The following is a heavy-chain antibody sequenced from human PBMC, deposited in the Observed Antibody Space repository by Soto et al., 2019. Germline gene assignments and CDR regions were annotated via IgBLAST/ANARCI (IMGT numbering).Heavy chain of an antibody. CDR1: GFTFGDSA. Sequence: PGGSLRLSCTASGFTFGDSAMSWFRQAPGKGLEWVGFIRSKAYGGTTEYAASVKGRFTISRDDSKSIAYLQMNSLKTEDTAVYYCTRDAYSSSCFDHWGQGTLVTVSS. CDR3: TRDAYSSSCFDH. D-gene: IGHD6-13*01. J-gene: IGHJ4*02. CDR2: IRSKAYGGTT. V-gene: IGHV3-49*03.